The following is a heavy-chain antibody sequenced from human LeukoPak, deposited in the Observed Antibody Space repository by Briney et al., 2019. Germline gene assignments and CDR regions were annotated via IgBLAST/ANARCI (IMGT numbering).Heavy chain of an antibody. CDR1: GFTFSHYA. Sequence: GGSLRLSCAASGFTFSHYAMSWVRQAGGKGLEWVSAISASDGSTYYADSVKGRFTISRDNSKNTLYLQMNSLRAEDTAVYYCAKPADSGRYRDFDYWGQGTLVTVSS. CDR3: AKPADSGRYRDFDY. CDR2: ISASDGST. J-gene: IGHJ4*02. D-gene: IGHD1-26*01. V-gene: IGHV3-23*01.